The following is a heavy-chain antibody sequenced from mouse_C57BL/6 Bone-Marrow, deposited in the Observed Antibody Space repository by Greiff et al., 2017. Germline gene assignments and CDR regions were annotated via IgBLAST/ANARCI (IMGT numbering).Heavy chain of an antibody. CDR1: GYTFTSYW. J-gene: IGHJ2*01. CDR3: ARRGGYYYGSRGGYYFDD. CDR2: IDPSDSYT. Sequence: QVQLQQPGAELVKPGASVKLSCKASGYTFTSYWMQWVKQRPGQGLEWIGEIDPSDSYTNYNQQFKGKATLTVDTSSSTAYMQLSSLTSEDSAVYYCARRGGYYYGSRGGYYFDDWGQGTTLTVSS. V-gene: IGHV1-50*01. D-gene: IGHD1-1*01.